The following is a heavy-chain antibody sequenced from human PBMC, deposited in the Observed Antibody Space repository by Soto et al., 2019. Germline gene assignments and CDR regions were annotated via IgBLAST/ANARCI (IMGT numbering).Heavy chain of an antibody. CDR3: ARDYLDVSGHYYDLFDI. Sequence: QVQLVQSGAEVKTPGASVKVSCKASGYTFPTYGISWVRQAPGQGLEWMGWISCNNGRTNFAPNLQGRVTLTTDTSTSTTYMELRSLRSDDTAMYYCARDYLDVSGHYYDLFDIWGQGTMVTVSS. J-gene: IGHJ3*02. D-gene: IGHD3-22*01. V-gene: IGHV1-18*01. CDR1: GYTFPTYG. CDR2: ISCNNGRT.